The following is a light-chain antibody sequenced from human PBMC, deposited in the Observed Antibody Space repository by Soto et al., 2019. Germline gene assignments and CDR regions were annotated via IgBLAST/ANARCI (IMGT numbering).Light chain of an antibody. CDR3: QQYNNWWT. CDR2: GAS. J-gene: IGKJ1*01. CDR1: QSVSSN. Sequence: EIVMTQSPATLSVSPGERATLSCWASQSVSSNLAWYQQKPGQALRLLIYGASTRATGIPARFSGSGSGTEFTLTISSLHSEDIAVYYCQQYNNWWTFGQWTKMEIK. V-gene: IGKV3-15*01.